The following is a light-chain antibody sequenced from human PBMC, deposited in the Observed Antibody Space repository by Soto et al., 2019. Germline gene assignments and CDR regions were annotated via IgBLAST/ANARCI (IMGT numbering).Light chain of an antibody. Sequence: QSALTQPASVSGSPGQSITISCTGTSSDVGGYNYVSWFQQHPGKAPKVLIYEVNYRPSGVSNRFSASKSGNTASLTISWLQAEDEADYYCSSYTSSSTWVLGGGTKLTVL. V-gene: IGLV2-14*01. CDR2: EVN. CDR1: SSDVGGYNY. J-gene: IGLJ3*02. CDR3: SSYTSSSTWV.